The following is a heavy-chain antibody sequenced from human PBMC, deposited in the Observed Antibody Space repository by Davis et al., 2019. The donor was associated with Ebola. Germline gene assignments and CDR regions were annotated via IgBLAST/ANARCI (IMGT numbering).Heavy chain of an antibody. CDR1: GYTFSGYY. CDR3: VKGTLGGGNWFFDH. CDR2: VNPATVAT. V-gene: IGHV1-2*04. Sequence: ASVQVSCKASGYTFSGYYMHWVRQAPGQGLEWMGWVNPATVATYYAQKFQGWVTMTRDTSIKSLYLEMSRLKSDDTAVYYCVKGTLGGGNWFFDHWGRGTLVTVSS. D-gene: IGHD1-26*01. J-gene: IGHJ2*01.